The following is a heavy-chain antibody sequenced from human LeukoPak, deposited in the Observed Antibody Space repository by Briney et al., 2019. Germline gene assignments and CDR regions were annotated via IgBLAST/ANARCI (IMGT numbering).Heavy chain of an antibody. CDR3: VRGLYDSSGYCIDY. D-gene: IGHD3-22*01. J-gene: IGHJ4*02. CDR1: GYTFTSYD. CDR2: MNPNSGNT. V-gene: IGHV1-8*01. Sequence: ASVKVSCKASGYTFTSYDINWVRQATGQGLEWMGWMNPNSGNTGYAQKFQGRVTMTRNTSISTAYMELSSLRSEDTAVYYCVRGLYDSSGYCIDYWGQGTLVTVSS.